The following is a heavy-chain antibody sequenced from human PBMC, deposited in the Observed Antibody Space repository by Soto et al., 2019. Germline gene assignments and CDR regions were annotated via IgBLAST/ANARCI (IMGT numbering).Heavy chain of an antibody. Sequence: QLQLQESGPGLVKPSETLSLTCTVSGGSISSSSFYWGWIRQPPGKGLEWLGSIYYSGNTYYNPSLKSRVTLSVDTSKNQFSLKLSSVTAADTAVYYCANLITTVTTHYFDYWGQGTLVTVSS. V-gene: IGHV4-39*01. CDR1: GGSISSSSFY. D-gene: IGHD4-17*01. CDR2: IYYSGNT. CDR3: ANLITTVTTHYFDY. J-gene: IGHJ4*02.